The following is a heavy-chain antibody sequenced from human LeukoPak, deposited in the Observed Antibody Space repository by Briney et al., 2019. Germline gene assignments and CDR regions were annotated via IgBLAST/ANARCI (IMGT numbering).Heavy chain of an antibody. D-gene: IGHD2-8*01. CDR3: ARRAMADY. CDR1: GYTFTNYA. J-gene: IGHJ4*02. V-gene: IGHV1-18*01. CDR2: VATYNGNT. Sequence: ASVKVSCKASGYTFTNYAISWVRQGPGQGLEWMGWVATYNGNTNYAQRLQGRVTMTTDTSTNTAYMEVRSLRSDDTAVYYCARRAMADYWGQGTLVTVSS.